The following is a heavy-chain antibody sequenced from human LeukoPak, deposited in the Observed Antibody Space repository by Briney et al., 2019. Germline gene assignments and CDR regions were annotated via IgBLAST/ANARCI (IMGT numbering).Heavy chain of an antibody. J-gene: IGHJ4*02. CDR1: GFTFGDYA. CDR2: TYSGGST. CDR3: ARRYCSGGSCYHY. Sequence: GGSLRLSCTASGFTFGDYAMSWVRQAPGKGLEWVSVTYSGGSTYYADSVKGRFTISRDNSKNTLYLQMNSLRAEDTAVYYCARRYCSGGSCYHYWGQGTLVTVSS. D-gene: IGHD2-15*01. V-gene: IGHV3-53*01.